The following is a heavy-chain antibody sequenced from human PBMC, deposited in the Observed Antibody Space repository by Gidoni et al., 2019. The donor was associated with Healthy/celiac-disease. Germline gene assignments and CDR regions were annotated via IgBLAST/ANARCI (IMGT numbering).Heavy chain of an antibody. CDR2: IYYSGST. CDR1: GGSISSSSYY. J-gene: IGHJ3*02. D-gene: IGHD3-3*01. Sequence: QLQLQESGPGLVKPSETLSLTCTVSGGSISSSSYYWGWIRQPPGKGLEWIGSIYYSGSTYYNPSLKSRVTISVDTSKNQFSLKLSSVTAADTAVYYCARRDFWSGSHVAFDIWGQGTMVTVSS. CDR3: ARRDFWSGSHVAFDI. V-gene: IGHV4-39*01.